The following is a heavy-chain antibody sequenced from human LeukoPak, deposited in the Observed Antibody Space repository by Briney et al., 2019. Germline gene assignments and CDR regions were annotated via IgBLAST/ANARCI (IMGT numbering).Heavy chain of an antibody. V-gene: IGHV4-38-2*02. Sequence: SETLSLTCTVSGYSISSGYYWGWIRQPPGKGLEWIGSIYHRGSTYYNPSLKSRVTISIDTSKNQFSLKLSSVTAADTAVYYCARLRGYCSGGSCYINYYYYMDVWGKGTTVTVSS. CDR1: GYSISSGYY. D-gene: IGHD2-15*01. CDR3: ARLRGYCSGGSCYINYYYYMDV. CDR2: IYHRGST. J-gene: IGHJ6*03.